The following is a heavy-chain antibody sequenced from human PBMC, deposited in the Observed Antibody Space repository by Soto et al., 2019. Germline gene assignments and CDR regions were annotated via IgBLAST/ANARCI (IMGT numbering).Heavy chain of an antibody. V-gene: IGHV2-5*02. D-gene: IGHD3-16*02. CDR3: AHLTITYVGVIGRDAFDI. Sequence: QITLKESAPTLVQPTQTLTLRCNFSGFSLSPVGVGVGWIRQPPGKALEWLAVIYWDNDKRYNPSLSNMLSIQKDLSRNQLVVTMINMDPVDTGTYYCAHLTITYVGVIGRDAFDIWGQGTLVNVSS. CDR1: GFSLSPVGVG. CDR2: IYWDNDK. J-gene: IGHJ3*02.